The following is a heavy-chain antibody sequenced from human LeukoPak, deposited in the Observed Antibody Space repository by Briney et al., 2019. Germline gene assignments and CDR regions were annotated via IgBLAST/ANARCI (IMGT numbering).Heavy chain of an antibody. V-gene: IGHV4-39*01. J-gene: IGHJ5*02. Sequence: SETLSLTCTVSGGSISSSSCYWGWIRQPPGKGLEWIGSIYYSGSTYCNPSLKSRVTISVDTSKNQFSLKLSSVTAADTAVYHCARLGAPNWFDPWGQGTLVTVSS. CDR2: IYYSGST. CDR1: GGSISSSSCY. CDR3: ARLGAPNWFDP.